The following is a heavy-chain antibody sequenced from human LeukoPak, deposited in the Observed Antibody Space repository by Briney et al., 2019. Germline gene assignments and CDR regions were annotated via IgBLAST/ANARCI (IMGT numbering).Heavy chain of an antibody. Sequence: ASVKVSCKASGYTFTSYGIIWVRQAPGQGLEWMGWISAYNGNTNYAQKLQGRVTMTTDTSTSTAYMELRSLRSDDTAVYYCARVQQLVPSNWFDPWGQGTLVTVSS. CDR2: ISAYNGNT. V-gene: IGHV1-18*01. CDR1: GYTFTSYG. J-gene: IGHJ5*02. D-gene: IGHD6-6*01. CDR3: ARVQQLVPSNWFDP.